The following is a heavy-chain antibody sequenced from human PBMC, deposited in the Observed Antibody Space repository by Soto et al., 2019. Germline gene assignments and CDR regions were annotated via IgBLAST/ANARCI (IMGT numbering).Heavy chain of an antibody. CDR1: GFTCSNYG. Sequence: GPLILSCAASGFTCSNYGIHWVRQAPGKGLEWVAVISYDGSNKYYADSVKGRFTISRDNSKNTLYLQMDSLRAEDTAVYYCEKVGPRRYKWNYLDHWGQGTLVTVSS. J-gene: IGHJ4*02. CDR2: ISYDGSNK. D-gene: IGHD1-20*01. CDR3: EKVGPRRYKWNYLDH. V-gene: IGHV3-30*18.